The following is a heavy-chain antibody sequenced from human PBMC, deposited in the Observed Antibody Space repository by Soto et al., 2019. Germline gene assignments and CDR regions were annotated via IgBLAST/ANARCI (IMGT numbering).Heavy chain of an antibody. Sequence: VQLVQSGAEVKKPGASVKVSCKASGYTFTGYYMHWVRQAPGQEIEWMGWINPNSGGTNYAQKFQGWVTMTRDTSISTAYMELSRLRSDDTAVYYCARGTSPTAAGDHIDYWGQGTLVTVSS. J-gene: IGHJ4*02. CDR3: ARGTSPTAAGDHIDY. V-gene: IGHV1-2*04. D-gene: IGHD6-13*01. CDR2: INPNSGGT. CDR1: GYTFTGYY.